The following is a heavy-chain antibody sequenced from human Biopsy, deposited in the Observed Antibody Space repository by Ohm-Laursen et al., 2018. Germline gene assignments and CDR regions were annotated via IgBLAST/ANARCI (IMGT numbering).Heavy chain of an antibody. V-gene: IGHV3-33*01. D-gene: IGHD5/OR15-5a*01. Sequence: RSLRLSCSASGFTFSSYGIHWVRQAPGKGLEWVAVIWYDGSNKYSADSVKGRFSTSRDNSKNTVYLQMNSLRAADTAVYYCARAKSVLDYFYGLDVWGQGTTVTVSS. CDR1: GFTFSSYG. CDR3: ARAKSVLDYFYGLDV. J-gene: IGHJ6*02. CDR2: IWYDGSNK.